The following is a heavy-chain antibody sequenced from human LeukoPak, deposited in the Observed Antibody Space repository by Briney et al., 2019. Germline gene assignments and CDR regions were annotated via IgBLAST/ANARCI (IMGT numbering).Heavy chain of an antibody. CDR1: GGSISGSNYY. V-gene: IGHV4-39*01. Sequence: PSETLSLTCTVSGGSISGSNYYWGWIRQPPGTGLEWIGSIYYSGNTYYNPSLKSRVTISVDTSKNQFSLKLRSVTAADTAVYYCARPKSRLSWFDPWGQGTRVTVSS. CDR3: ARPKSRLSWFDP. J-gene: IGHJ5*02. CDR2: IYYSGNT.